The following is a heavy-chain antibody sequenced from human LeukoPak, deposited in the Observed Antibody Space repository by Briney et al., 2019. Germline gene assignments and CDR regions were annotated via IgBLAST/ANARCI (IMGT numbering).Heavy chain of an antibody. CDR2: IYYSGST. J-gene: IGHJ3*02. V-gene: IGHV4-59*01. CDR3: ARVVGVGSIYDAFDI. CDR1: GGSISSYY. D-gene: IGHD3-22*01. Sequence: SETLSLTCTVSGGSISSYYWSWIRQPPGKGLEWIGYIYYSGSTNYNPSHKSRVTISVDTSKNQFSLKLSSVTAADTAVYYCARVVGVGSIYDAFDIWGQGTMVTVSS.